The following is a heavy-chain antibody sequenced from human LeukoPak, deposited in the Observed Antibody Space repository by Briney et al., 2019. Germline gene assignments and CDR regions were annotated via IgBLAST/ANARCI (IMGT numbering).Heavy chain of an antibody. Sequence: SETLSLTCTVSGGSISSSYYYWGWIHQPPGKGLEWIGTIYYSGSTYYNPSLKSRVTISVDTSANQFSLKLSSVTAPDTAVYYCARHEDRNWYFDHWGQGTLVTVSS. CDR3: ARHEDRNWYFDH. J-gene: IGHJ4*02. V-gene: IGHV4-39*01. D-gene: IGHD1-1*01. CDR2: IYYSGST. CDR1: GGSISSSYYY.